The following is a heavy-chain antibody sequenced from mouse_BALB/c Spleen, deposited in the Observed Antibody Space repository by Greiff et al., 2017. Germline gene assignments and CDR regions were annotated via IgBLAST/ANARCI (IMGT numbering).Heavy chain of an antibody. CDR2: ISYDGSN. Sequence: EVQVVESGPGLVKPSQSLSLTCSVTGYSITSGYYWNWIRQFPGNKLEWMGYISYDGSNNYNPSLKNRISITRDTSKNQFFLKLNSVTTEDTATYYCATYYRYDAWFAYWGQGTLVTVSA. CDR3: ATYYRYDAWFAY. V-gene: IGHV3-6*02. D-gene: IGHD2-14*01. CDR1: GYSITSGYY. J-gene: IGHJ3*01.